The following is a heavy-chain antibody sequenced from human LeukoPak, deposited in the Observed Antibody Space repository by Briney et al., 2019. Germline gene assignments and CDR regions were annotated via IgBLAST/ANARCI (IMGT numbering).Heavy chain of an antibody. Sequence: SETLSLTCSVSGGSINRYYWSWIRQPAGKGLEGIGRIYSSGDTNYNPSLKSRVIFSIDTSKKQFSLKLNSVTAADTALYYCARDQSGDYAFDYWGQGILVTVSS. CDR3: ARDQSGDYAFDY. V-gene: IGHV4-4*07. J-gene: IGHJ4*02. CDR2: IYSSGDT. CDR1: GGSINRYY. D-gene: IGHD4-17*01.